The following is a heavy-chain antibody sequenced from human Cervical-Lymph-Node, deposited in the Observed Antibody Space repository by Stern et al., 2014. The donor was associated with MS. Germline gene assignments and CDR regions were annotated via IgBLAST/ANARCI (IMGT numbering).Heavy chain of an antibody. CDR1: GYTFTSYY. J-gene: IGHJ4*02. Sequence: VQLVESGAEVKKPGASVRVSCKASGYTFTSYYMHWVRQAPGQGPEWMGRITPNIGSASYAQKFQGRVAMTSDTSTSTVYMELSSLRSNDTAVYYCVREGLEMATLWGQGTLVTVSS. D-gene: IGHD5-24*01. CDR3: VREGLEMATL. V-gene: IGHV1-46*03. CDR2: ITPNIGSA.